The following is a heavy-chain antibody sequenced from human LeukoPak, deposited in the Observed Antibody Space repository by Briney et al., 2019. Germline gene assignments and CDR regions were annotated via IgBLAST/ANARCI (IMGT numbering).Heavy chain of an antibody. CDR1: GYTFTSYY. D-gene: IGHD6-25*01. V-gene: IGHV1-46*01. Sequence: GASVKVSCKASGYTFTSYYVHWVRQAPGQRLEWMGIINPTSGDTDYAQNFHGRVTMTREMSTSTVYMELSSLRSEDTAVYYCARYGFSSVWQGGWHAFDIWGLGTMVTVSS. J-gene: IGHJ3*02. CDR2: INPTSGDT. CDR3: ARYGFSSVWQGGWHAFDI.